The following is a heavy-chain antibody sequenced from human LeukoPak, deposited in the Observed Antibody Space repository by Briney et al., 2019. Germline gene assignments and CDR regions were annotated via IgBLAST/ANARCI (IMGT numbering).Heavy chain of an antibody. D-gene: IGHD6-19*01. Sequence: ASVKVSCKASGYTFTSYYMHWVRQAPGQGLEWMGIINPSGGSTSYAQKFQGRVTMTRDMSTSTVYMELSSLRSEDTAVYYCARGRGWLVQNNWFDPWGQGTLVTVSS. J-gene: IGHJ5*02. V-gene: IGHV1-46*01. CDR2: INPSGGST. CDR1: GYTFTSYY. CDR3: ARGRGWLVQNNWFDP.